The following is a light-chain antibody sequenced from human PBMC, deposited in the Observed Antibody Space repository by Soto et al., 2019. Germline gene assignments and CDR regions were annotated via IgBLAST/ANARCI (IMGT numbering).Light chain of an antibody. CDR3: AAWEARLNGVV. CDR1: SSNIGTNT. Sequence: QSVLTQPPSTSGTPGQRVTISCSGSSSNIGTNTVNWYQQVPGTAPKLLIYSNDQRPSGVPDRFSGSKSGTSVSLAISGLQSEDEADYFCAAWEARLNGVVFGGGTKVTVL. J-gene: IGLJ3*02. V-gene: IGLV1-44*01. CDR2: SND.